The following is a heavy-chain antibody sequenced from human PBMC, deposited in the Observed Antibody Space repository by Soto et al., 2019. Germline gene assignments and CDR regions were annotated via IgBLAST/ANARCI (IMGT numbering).Heavy chain of an antibody. Sequence: GGSLRLSCAASGFTFSHYGMHWVRQAPGKGLEWVAVISYDGGNKYYADSVKGRFTISRDNSKNTLYLQLNSLRAEDTAVYHCAKDVGATQYYFDHWGQGTLVTVSS. CDR3: AKDVGATQYYFDH. D-gene: IGHD1-26*01. CDR2: ISYDGGNK. CDR1: GFTFSHYG. J-gene: IGHJ4*02. V-gene: IGHV3-30*18.